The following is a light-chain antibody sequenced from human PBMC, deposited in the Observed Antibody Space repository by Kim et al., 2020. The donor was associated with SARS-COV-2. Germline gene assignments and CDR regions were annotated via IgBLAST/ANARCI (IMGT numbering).Light chain of an antibody. V-gene: IGLV3-1*01. CDR3: QAWDSSTAWV. J-gene: IGLJ3*02. CDR1: KLGDKY. Sequence: SYELTQPHSVSVSPGQTASITCSGDKLGDKYACWYQQKPGQSPVLVIYQDSKRHSGIPERFSGSNSGNTANLTISGTQAMDEADYYCQAWDSSTAWVFGG. CDR2: QDS.